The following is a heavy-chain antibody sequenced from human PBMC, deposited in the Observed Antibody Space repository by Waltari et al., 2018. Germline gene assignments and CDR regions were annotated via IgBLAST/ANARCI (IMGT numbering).Heavy chain of an antibody. J-gene: IGHJ4*02. Sequence: QLQLQESGPGLVKPSETLSLTCTVSGGSISSSSYYWGWIRQPPGKGLEWIGSIYYSGRTYYNPSLKSRVTISVDTSKNQFSLKLSSVTAADTAVYYCARNPGIAAATDYWGQGTLVTVSS. V-gene: IGHV4-39*01. CDR3: ARNPGIAAATDY. CDR2: IYYSGRT. D-gene: IGHD6-13*01. CDR1: GGSISSSSYY.